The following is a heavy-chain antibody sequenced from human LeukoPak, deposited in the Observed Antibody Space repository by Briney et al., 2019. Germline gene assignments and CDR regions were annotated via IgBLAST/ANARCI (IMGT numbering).Heavy chain of an antibody. CDR1: GFTFSNYG. Sequence: PGRSLRLSCAASGFTFSNYGMHWVRQAPGKGLEWVAVIWYDGSNKYYADSVKGRFTISRDNSKNTLYLQMNSLRAEDTAVYYCAKDSGYSGWPFDYWGQGTLVTVSS. CDR2: IWYDGSNK. D-gene: IGHD6-19*01. J-gene: IGHJ4*02. V-gene: IGHV3-33*06. CDR3: AKDSGYSGWPFDY.